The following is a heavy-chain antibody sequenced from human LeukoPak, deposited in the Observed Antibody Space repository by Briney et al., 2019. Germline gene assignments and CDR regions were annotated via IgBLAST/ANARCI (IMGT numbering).Heavy chain of an antibody. D-gene: IGHD5-18*01. CDR1: GFTFSNAW. V-gene: IGHV3-15*01. Sequence: GGSLRLSCAASGFTFSNAWMSWVRQAPGKGLEWVGRIKSKTDGGTTDYAAPVKGRFTISRDDSKNTLYLQMNSLRAEDTAVYYCANSPSYGYLVTDFDYWGQGTLVTVSS. CDR3: ANSPSYGYLVTDFDY. CDR2: IKSKTDGGTT. J-gene: IGHJ4*02.